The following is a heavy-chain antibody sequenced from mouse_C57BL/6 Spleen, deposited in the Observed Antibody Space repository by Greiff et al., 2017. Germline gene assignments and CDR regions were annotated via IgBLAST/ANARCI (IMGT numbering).Heavy chain of an antibody. J-gene: IGHJ3*01. V-gene: IGHV1-64*01. CDR2: IHPNSGST. CDR1: GYTFTSYW. D-gene: IGHD1-1*01. CDR3: ARPTPGSGAGFDY. Sequence: QVQLQQPGAELVKPGASVTLSCKASGYTFTSYWMHWVKQRPGQGLEWIGMIHPNSGSTNYNEKFKSKATLTVDKSSSTAYMHISSLTSEDSAVYYGARPTPGSGAGFDYWGQGTLVTVSA.